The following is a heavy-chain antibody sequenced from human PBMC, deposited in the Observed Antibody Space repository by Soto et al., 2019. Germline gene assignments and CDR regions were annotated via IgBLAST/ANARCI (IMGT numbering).Heavy chain of an antibody. CDR1: GYTFASYL. D-gene: IGHD2-8*02. CDR2: INPNTGDT. CDR3: AREPGATCFFDY. Sequence: ASVKVSCKASGYTFASYLIHWVRQAPGQGPEWMGVINPNTGDTAYAQKFQGRVTLTRDTSTTTVYVELSSLRSEDTAMYYCAREPGATCFFDYWGQGTPVTVSS. J-gene: IGHJ4*02. V-gene: IGHV1-46*03.